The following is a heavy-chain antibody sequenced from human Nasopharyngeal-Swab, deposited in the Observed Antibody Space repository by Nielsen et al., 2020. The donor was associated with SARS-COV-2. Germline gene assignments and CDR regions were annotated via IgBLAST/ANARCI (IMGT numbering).Heavy chain of an antibody. CDR2: ISSSSSTI. V-gene: IGHV3-48*04. CDR3: ARDPDYDFWSGYSKSFDY. D-gene: IGHD3-3*01. J-gene: IGHJ4*02. CDR1: GFTFSSYS. Sequence: GESLKISCAASGFTFSSYSMNWVRQAPGKGLEWASSISSSSSTIYYADSVKGRFTISRDNAKNSLYLQMNSLRAEDTAVYYCARDPDYDFWSGYSKSFDYWGQGTLVTVSS.